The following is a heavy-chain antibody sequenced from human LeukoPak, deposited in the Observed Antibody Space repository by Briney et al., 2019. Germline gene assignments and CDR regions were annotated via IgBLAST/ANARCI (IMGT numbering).Heavy chain of an antibody. D-gene: IGHD6-6*01. V-gene: IGHV1-69*13. CDR3: AREYYSSSSGYYYYYMDV. CDR1: GGTFSSYA. CDR2: IIPIFGTA. Sequence: AASVKVYCKASGGTFSSYAISWVRQAPGQGLEWMGGIIPIFGTANYAQKFQGRVTITADESTSTAYMELSSLRSEDTAVYYCAREYYSSSSGYYYYYMDVWGKGTTVTVSS. J-gene: IGHJ6*03.